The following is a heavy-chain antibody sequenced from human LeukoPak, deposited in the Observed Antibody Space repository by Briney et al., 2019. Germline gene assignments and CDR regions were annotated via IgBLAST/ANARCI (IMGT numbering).Heavy chain of an antibody. D-gene: IGHD2-2*01. Sequence: ASVKVSCKASGGTFSSYALSWVRQAPGQGLEWMGGIIPSFGTANYAQKFQGRVTITADESTSTAYMELSSLRSEDTAVYYCALADIVVVPAAHYYYYGMDVWGKGTTVTVSS. CDR1: GGTFSSYA. CDR2: IIPSFGTA. J-gene: IGHJ6*04. CDR3: ALADIVVVPAAHYYYYGMDV. V-gene: IGHV1-69*13.